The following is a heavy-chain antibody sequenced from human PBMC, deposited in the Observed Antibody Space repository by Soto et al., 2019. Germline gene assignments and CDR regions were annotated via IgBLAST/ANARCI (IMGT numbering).Heavy chain of an antibody. D-gene: IGHD3-10*01. CDR2: ISTYTGNT. Sequence: QVHLVQSGAEVKKPGASVKVSCKASGYTFTNYDINWVRQAPGQGLEWMGWISTYTGNTNYAQKLQGRVTMTADTSTSTAYRELRSLRSDDMSVYYCARGYYYGSGRPTPGGRGVWGQGTKVIVCS. V-gene: IGHV1-18*03. CDR3: ARGYYYGSGRPTPGGRGV. CDR1: GYTFTNYD. J-gene: IGHJ6*02.